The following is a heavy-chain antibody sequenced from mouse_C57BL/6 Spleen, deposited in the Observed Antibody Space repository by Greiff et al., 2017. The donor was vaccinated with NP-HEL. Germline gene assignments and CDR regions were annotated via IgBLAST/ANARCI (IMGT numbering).Heavy chain of an antibody. CDR1: GFNIKDDY. D-gene: IGHD1-1*01. CDR2: IDPENGDT. CDR3: TTRYYGRTPY. J-gene: IGHJ4*01. Sequence: EVQLQQSGAELVRPGASVKLSCTASGFNIKDDYMHWVKQRPEQGLEWIGWIDPENGDTEYASKFQGKATITADTSSNTAYLQLSSLTSEDTAVYYCTTRYYGRTPYWGQGTSVTVSS. V-gene: IGHV14-4*01.